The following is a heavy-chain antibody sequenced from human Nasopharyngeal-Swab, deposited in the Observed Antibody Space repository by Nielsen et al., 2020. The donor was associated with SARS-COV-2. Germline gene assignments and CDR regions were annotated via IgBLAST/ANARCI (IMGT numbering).Heavy chain of an antibody. J-gene: IGHJ4*01. V-gene: IGHV3-30-3*01. CDR3: ARVTGGYSFDS. D-gene: IGHD3-22*01. Sequence: GGSLRLSCAASGFTFSSYAMHWVRQAPGKGLEWVAVISYDGSNKYYADSVKGRFTISRDNSKNTLYLQMNSLRAEDTAVYYCARVTGGYSFDSWGQGTLVTVSS. CDR1: GFTFSSYA. CDR2: ISYDGSNK.